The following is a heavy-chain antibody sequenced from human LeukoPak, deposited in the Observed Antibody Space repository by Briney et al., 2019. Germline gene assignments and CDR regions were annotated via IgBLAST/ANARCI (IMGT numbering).Heavy chain of an antibody. D-gene: IGHD1-26*01. Sequence: PGGSLRLSCSASGFTFSTYAMHWVRQAPGKGLEYVSAISRNGGRTYYADSVKGRFTISRDNSKNPLYLQMNSLRAEDTAVYYCARGMWEWELSLYYYYYGMDVWGQGTTVTVSS. CDR2: ISRNGGRT. J-gene: IGHJ6*02. V-gene: IGHV3-64*04. CDR3: ARGMWEWELSLYYYYYGMDV. CDR1: GFTFSTYA.